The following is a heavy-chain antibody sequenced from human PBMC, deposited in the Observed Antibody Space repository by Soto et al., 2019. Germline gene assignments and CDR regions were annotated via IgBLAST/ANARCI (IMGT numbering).Heavy chain of an antibody. V-gene: IGHV1-69*01. Sequence: QVQLVQSGAEVKKPGSSVKVSCKASGGTFSSYAISWVRQAPGQGLEWMGGIIPISETTNYAQKFQGRVAITADESTSTGYMELRSLRSEETAVYYCARSQGSSTSLDIDFIYDYGMDVWGQRTTVHVPS. D-gene: IGHD2-2*01. J-gene: IGHJ6*02. CDR3: ARSQGSSTSLDIDFIYDYGMDV. CDR2: IIPISETT. CDR1: GGTFSSYA.